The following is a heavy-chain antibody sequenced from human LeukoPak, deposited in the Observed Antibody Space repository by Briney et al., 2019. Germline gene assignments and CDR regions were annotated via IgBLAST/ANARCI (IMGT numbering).Heavy chain of an antibody. CDR2: INHSGST. CDR1: GGSFSGYY. CDR3: ARGRNVLRYFDWLSFFDY. D-gene: IGHD3-9*01. J-gene: IGHJ4*02. V-gene: IGHV4-34*01. Sequence: PSETLSLTCAVYGGSFSGYYWSWIRQPPGKGLEWIGEINHSGSTNYNPSLKSRVTLSVDTSKNQFSLKLSSVTAADTAVYYCARGRNVLRYFDWLSFFDYWGQGTLVTVSS.